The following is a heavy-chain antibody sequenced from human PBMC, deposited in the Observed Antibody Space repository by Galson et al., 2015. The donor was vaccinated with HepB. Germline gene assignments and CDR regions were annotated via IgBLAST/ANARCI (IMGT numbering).Heavy chain of an antibody. CDR3: AKDTNTGGFDY. CDR1: GLTFSDYA. D-gene: IGHD1-14*01. V-gene: IGHV3-23*01. Sequence: SLRLSCAASGLTFSDYAMSWVRQAPGKGLEWVSAISGSGGSTYHADSVKGRFTISRDNSKNTLYLEMNSLRAEDTAVYYCAKDTNTGGFDYWGQGTLVTVSS. CDR2: ISGSGGST. J-gene: IGHJ4*02.